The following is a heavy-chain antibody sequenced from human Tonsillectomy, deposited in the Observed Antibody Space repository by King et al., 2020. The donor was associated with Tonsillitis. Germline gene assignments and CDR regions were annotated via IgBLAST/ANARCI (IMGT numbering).Heavy chain of an antibody. J-gene: IGHJ4*02. D-gene: IGHD2-2*01. V-gene: IGHV4-39*07. CDR2: IYYSGST. Sequence: QLQESGPGLVKPSETLSLTCTVSGGSISSSSYYWDWIRQPPGKGLEWIGSIYYSGSTYYNPSLKSRVTISVDTSKNQFSLKLSSVTAADTAVYYCARDPDCSSTSCPFDYWGQGTLVTVSS. CDR3: ARDPDCSSTSCPFDY. CDR1: GGSISSSSYY.